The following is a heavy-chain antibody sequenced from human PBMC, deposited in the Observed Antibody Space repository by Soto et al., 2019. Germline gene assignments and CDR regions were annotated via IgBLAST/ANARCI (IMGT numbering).Heavy chain of an antibody. Sequence: QVQLVQSGAEVKKPGSSVKVSCKASGGTFSSYTISWVRQAPGQGLEWMGRIIPILGIANYAQKFQGRVTSPADKSTSTACMELSSLRAEDTAVYYCALAVAGTGWFDPWGQGTLVTVSS. CDR1: GGTFSSYT. CDR3: ALAVAGTGWFDP. J-gene: IGHJ5*02. V-gene: IGHV1-69*02. CDR2: IIPILGIA. D-gene: IGHD6-19*01.